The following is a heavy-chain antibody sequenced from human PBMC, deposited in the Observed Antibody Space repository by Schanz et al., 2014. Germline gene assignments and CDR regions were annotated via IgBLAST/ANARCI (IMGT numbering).Heavy chain of an antibody. CDR3: AKDRQNRVNRVGYYYGMDV. J-gene: IGHJ6*02. Sequence: VLLVESGGGLVTPGESLRLSCAASGFIFNDYYMNWIRQAPGKGLEWLSYISRDGTTSYYADSVKGRFTISRDDAKNSLYLQMNSLRAEDTALYYCAKDRQNRVNRVGYYYGMDVWGQGTTVTVSS. CDR1: GFIFNDYY. D-gene: IGHD3-16*01. V-gene: IGHV3-11*01. CDR2: ISRDGTTS.